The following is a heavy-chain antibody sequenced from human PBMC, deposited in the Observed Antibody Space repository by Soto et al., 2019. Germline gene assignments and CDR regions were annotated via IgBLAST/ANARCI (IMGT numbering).Heavy chain of an antibody. J-gene: IGHJ6*02. D-gene: IGHD1-26*01. Sequence: GGSLRLSCAASGFTFSTYAMNWVRQAPGKGLEWASAISGGGGSTYYADSVKGRVTISRDNSKNTLYLQMNSLRAEDTAVYYCAKVSLGALTFTDYYYYGLDVWGQGTTVTVSS. CDR2: ISGGGGST. CDR1: GFTFSTYA. CDR3: AKVSLGALTFTDYYYYGLDV. V-gene: IGHV3-23*01.